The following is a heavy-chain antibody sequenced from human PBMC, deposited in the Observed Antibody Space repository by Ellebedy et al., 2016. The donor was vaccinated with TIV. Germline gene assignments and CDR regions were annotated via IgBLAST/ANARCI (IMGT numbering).Heavy chain of an antibody. CDR1: GSSITTYY. J-gene: IGHJ3*02. V-gene: IGHV4-59*01. CDR2: IYNVELT. CDR3: ARGVVRRVAAFDI. Sequence: MPSETLSLTCSLSGSSITTYYWSWIRQPPGKGLEWIGYIYNVELTNYSPSLKSRTSISIDTSKKQFSLNLTSVTVADTALYFCARGVVRRVAAFDIWGRGTMVIVSS. D-gene: IGHD3-10*01.